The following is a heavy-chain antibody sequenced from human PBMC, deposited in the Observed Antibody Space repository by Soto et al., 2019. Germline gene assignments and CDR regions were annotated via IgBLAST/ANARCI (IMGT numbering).Heavy chain of an antibody. CDR2: IYHRST. D-gene: IGHD3-22*01. Sequence: SETLSLTCAVSGGSISSGGYSWSWIRQPPGKGLEWIGYIYHRSTDYNPSLKSRVTISVDRSKNQFSLKLTSVTAADTAVYYCARAHYDRSGYRLDPWGQGTLVTISS. V-gene: IGHV4-30-2*02. CDR1: GGSISSGGYS. CDR3: ARAHYDRSGYRLDP. J-gene: IGHJ5*02.